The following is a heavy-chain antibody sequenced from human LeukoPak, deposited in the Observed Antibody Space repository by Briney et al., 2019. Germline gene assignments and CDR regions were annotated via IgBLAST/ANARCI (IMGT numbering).Heavy chain of an antibody. J-gene: IGHJ4*02. CDR3: AKAAAAPGFDF. Sequence: PGGSLRLSCAASGFTSSSYALNWVRQAPGKGLEWVATVSGSGDRMYNADSVKGRFTISRDNSKNTIYLQMNSLRAEDTAFYYCAKAAAAPGFDFWGQGTLVTVSS. V-gene: IGHV3-23*01. D-gene: IGHD6-13*01. CDR1: GFTSSSYA. CDR2: VSGSGDRM.